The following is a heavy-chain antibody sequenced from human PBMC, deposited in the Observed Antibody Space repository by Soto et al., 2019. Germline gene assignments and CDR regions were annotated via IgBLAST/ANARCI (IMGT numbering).Heavy chain of an antibody. J-gene: IGHJ3*02. V-gene: IGHV4-30-2*01. D-gene: IGHD3-10*01. Sequence: PSETLSPTCAVSGGPISSGGYSWSWIRQPPGKGLEWIGYIYHSGSTYYNPSLKSRVTISVDRSKNQFSLKLSSVTAADTAVYYCARDVVRGGYAFDIWGQGTMVT. CDR2: IYHSGST. CDR3: ARDVVRGGYAFDI. CDR1: GGPISSGGYS.